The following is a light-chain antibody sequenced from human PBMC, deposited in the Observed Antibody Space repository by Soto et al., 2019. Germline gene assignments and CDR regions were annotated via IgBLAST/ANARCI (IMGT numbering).Light chain of an antibody. CDR3: QSYDSSLSGYV. V-gene: IGLV1-40*01. Sequence: QSVLTQPPSVSGAPGQRVTISCTGSSSNIGASYDVHWYQHVPGTAPRLLIYGNINRPSGVPDRFSGSKSGTSGSLVIAGLQAEDEADNYCQSYDSSLSGYVFGTGTKLTVL. CDR2: GNI. J-gene: IGLJ1*01. CDR1: SSNIGASYD.